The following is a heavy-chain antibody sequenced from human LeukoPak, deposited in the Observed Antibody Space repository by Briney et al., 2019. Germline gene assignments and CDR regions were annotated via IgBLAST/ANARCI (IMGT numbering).Heavy chain of an antibody. Sequence: GGSLRLSCEVSGFTFSSYGMHWVRQAPGKGLEWVSSISSSSSYIYYADSVKGRFTISRDNAKNSLYLQMNSLRAEDTAVYYCARAGGPYYFDYWGQGTLVTVSS. CDR1: GFTFSSYG. CDR3: ARAGGPYYFDY. CDR2: ISSSSSYI. D-gene: IGHD3-10*01. J-gene: IGHJ4*02. V-gene: IGHV3-21*01.